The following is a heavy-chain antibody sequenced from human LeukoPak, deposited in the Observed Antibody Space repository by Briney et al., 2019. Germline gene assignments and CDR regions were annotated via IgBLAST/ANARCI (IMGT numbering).Heavy chain of an antibody. CDR1: GFTFSSYW. V-gene: IGHV3-74*01. CDR2: INSDGSST. CDR3: ARVPDTVTHDY. J-gene: IGHJ4*02. D-gene: IGHD4-17*01. Sequence: GGSLRLSCAASGFTFSSYWMHWVRQAPGKGLVWVSRINSDGSSTSYADSVKGRFTISRDNAKNTLYLQMNSLRAEDPAVYYCARVPDTVTHDYWGQGTLVTVSS.